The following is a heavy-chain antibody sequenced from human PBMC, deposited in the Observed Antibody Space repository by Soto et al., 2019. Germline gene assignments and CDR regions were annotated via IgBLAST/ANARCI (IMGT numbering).Heavy chain of an antibody. CDR1: GFNFGHYA. CDR2: LSFDRSNE. Sequence: GGSLRLSCSASGFNFGHYAMHWVRQAPGKGLEWVAALSFDRSNEYYADSLRGRFTISRDNSKNTLYLQMNSLRAEDTAVYYCARVEYSFGTPFLDYWGQGTLVTVS. V-gene: IGHV3-30-3*01. D-gene: IGHD3-16*01. J-gene: IGHJ4*02. CDR3: ARVEYSFGTPFLDY.